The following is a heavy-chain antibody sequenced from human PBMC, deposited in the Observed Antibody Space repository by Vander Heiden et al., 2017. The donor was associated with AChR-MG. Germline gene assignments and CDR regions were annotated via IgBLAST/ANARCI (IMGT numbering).Heavy chain of an antibody. CDR3: ASGRRCLQRSFDY. D-gene: IGHD4-4*01. V-gene: IGHV4-34*01. CDR1: GRSFSGYY. J-gene: IGHJ4*02. Sequence: QVQLQQWGAGLLKPSETLSLTCAVYGRSFSGYYWPWTRQPPGKGLEWSGEITHSGRTNYNQSLKSRVTISVDTSKNPFSLKLTYVTAADTAVYYGASGRRCLQRSFDYWGQGTLVTVSS. CDR2: ITHSGRT.